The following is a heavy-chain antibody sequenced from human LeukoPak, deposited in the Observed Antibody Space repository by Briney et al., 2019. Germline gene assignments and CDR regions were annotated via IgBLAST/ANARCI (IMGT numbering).Heavy chain of an antibody. CDR2: ISSDASNK. CDR1: VFTFSGYG. CDR3: ARPPSYCSSTSCFQADY. V-gene: IGHV3-30-3*01. D-gene: IGHD2-2*01. Sequence: GRSLRLSCAPSVFTFSGYGMHWVRQAPGKGLEWVAVISSDASNKAYTASVKGRFTISRDNSKNTLYLQMNSLRTEGTAVYFCARPPSYCSSTSCFQADYWGQGTLVTVSS. J-gene: IGHJ4*02.